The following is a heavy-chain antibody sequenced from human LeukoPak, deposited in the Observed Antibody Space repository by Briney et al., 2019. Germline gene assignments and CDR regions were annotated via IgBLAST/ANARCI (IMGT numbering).Heavy chain of an antibody. D-gene: IGHD3-22*01. J-gene: IGHJ3*02. CDR1: GFTFSDYI. CDR2: IRRKGQSYTT. CDR3: YRDGKEGDNSAFDI. V-gene: IGHV3-72*01. Sequence: PGGSLSLSCAASGFTFSDYILDWVRQAPGKGLEWVGRIRRKGQSYTTEYAASVKGRFTISRDDSKNSLYLHMNSLRTEDTAVYHCYRDGKEGDNSAFDIWGQGTMVTVSS.